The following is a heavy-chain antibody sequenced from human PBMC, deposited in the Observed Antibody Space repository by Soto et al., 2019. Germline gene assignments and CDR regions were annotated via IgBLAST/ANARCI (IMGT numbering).Heavy chain of an antibody. V-gene: IGHV1-69*01. Sequence: QVQLVQSGAEVKKPGSSVKVSCKASGGTFSSYAISWVRQAPGQGLEWMGGIIPIFGTANYAQKFQGRVTITADDSTSTAYMELSSLRSEDTAVYYCARRGSSSSPSYFDYWGQGTLVTVSS. CDR3: ARRGSSSSPSYFDY. CDR2: IIPIFGTA. D-gene: IGHD6-6*01. CDR1: GGTFSSYA. J-gene: IGHJ4*02.